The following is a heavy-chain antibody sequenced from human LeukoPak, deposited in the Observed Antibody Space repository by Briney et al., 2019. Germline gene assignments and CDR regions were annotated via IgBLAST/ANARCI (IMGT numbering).Heavy chain of an antibody. V-gene: IGHV3-23*01. J-gene: IGHJ4*02. CDR1: GFTFSSYA. Sequence: GGSLRLSCAGSGFTFSSYAMSWVRQAPGKGLEWVSAISGSGGSTYYADSVEGRFTISRDNSKNTLYLQMNSLRAEDTAVYYCAKDRVAMIGYYFDFWGQGTLVTVSS. CDR2: ISGSGGST. CDR3: AKDRVAMIGYYFDF. D-gene: IGHD2-2*01.